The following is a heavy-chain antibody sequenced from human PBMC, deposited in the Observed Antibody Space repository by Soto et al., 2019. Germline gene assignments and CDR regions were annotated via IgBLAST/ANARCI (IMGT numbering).Heavy chain of an antibody. Sequence: SETLSLTCTVSGGSISSSSYYWGWIRQPPGKGLEWIGSNYYSGSTYYSPSLKRRVTISVDTSKNQYSLKLSSMTAAATAYYYCARVHSSSWYEFYYYYYGMDVWGRGTTVTVSS. D-gene: IGHD6-13*01. J-gene: IGHJ6*02. CDR1: GGSISSSSYY. CDR2: NYYSGST. V-gene: IGHV4-39*01. CDR3: ARVHSSSWYEFYYYYYGMDV.